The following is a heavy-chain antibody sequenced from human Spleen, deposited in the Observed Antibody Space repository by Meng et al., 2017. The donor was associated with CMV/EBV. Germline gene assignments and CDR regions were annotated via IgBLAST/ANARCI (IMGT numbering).Heavy chain of an antibody. CDR3: ATTQVGAPDY. CDR1: GFTFDDYA. D-gene: IGHD1-26*01. J-gene: IGHJ4*02. V-gene: IGHV3-9*01. Sequence: SLKISCAASGFTFDDYAMNWVRQTPGKGLEWVSGISWSSGSIGYADSVKGRFTISRDNAKNSLYLQMNSLRAEDTALYYCATTQVGAPDYWGQGTLVTVSS. CDR2: ISWSSGSI.